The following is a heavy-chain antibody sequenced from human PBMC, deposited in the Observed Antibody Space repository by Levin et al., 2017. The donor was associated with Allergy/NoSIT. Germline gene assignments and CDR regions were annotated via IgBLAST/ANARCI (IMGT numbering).Heavy chain of an antibody. CDR3: AKDKLSHAPSGIDY. CDR2: VSWDGGSA. J-gene: IGHJ4*02. D-gene: IGHD3-10*01. Sequence: GGSLRLSCAASGFTFDDYAMHWVRQAPGKSLEWVSLVSWDGGSAYYADSVKGRFTISRDNSKNSLYLQMHTLRAEDTALYYCAKDKLSHAPSGIDYWGQGTLVTVSS. V-gene: IGHV3-43D*03. CDR1: GFTFDDYA.